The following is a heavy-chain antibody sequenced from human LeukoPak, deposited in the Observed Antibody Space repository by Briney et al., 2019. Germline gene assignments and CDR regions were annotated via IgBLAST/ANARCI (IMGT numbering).Heavy chain of an antibody. CDR3: TRGAGWLIDY. V-gene: IGHV4-59*01. D-gene: IGHD3-16*01. Sequence: SETLSLTCTVSDDSISAYYRGWIRQPLGKGLEWIGYFHNSGTSTYNPSLKSRVTISADTSKNQFSLKLNSLTTADAAVYYCTRGAGWLIDYWGQGILVTVSS. CDR2: FHNSGTS. CDR1: DDSISAYY. J-gene: IGHJ4*02.